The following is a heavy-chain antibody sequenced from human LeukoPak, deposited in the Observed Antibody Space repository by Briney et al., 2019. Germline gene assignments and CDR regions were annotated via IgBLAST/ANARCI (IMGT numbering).Heavy chain of an antibody. CDR2: INHSGST. D-gene: IGHD6-19*01. CDR3: ARAAWAGTVDY. CDR1: GGSFSGYY. J-gene: IGHJ4*02. V-gene: IGHV4-34*01. Sequence: PSETLSLTCAVYGGSFSGYYWSWIRQPPGKGLEWIGEINHSGSTNYNPSLKSRVTISVDTCKNQFSLKLSSVTAADTAVYYCARAAWAGTVDYWGQGTLVTVSS.